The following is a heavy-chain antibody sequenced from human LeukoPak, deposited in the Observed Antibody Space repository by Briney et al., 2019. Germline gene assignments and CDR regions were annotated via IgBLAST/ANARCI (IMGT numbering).Heavy chain of an antibody. D-gene: IGHD3-10*01. CDR1: GGSFSGYY. V-gene: IGHV4-34*01. CDR2: INHSGST. Sequence: SETLSLTCAVYGGSFSGYYWSWIRQPPGKGLEWIGEINHSGSTNYNPSLKSRVTISVDTSKNQFSLKLSSVTAADTAVYYCARGSRYYYGSGSYYSPYYYHYYMDVWGKGTTVTVSS. J-gene: IGHJ6*03. CDR3: ARGSRYYYGSGSYYSPYYYHYYMDV.